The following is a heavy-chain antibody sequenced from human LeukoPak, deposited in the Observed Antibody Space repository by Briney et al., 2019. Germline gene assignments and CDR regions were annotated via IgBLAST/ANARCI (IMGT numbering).Heavy chain of an antibody. V-gene: IGHV3-23*01. J-gene: IGHJ4*02. D-gene: IGHD2-21*02. Sequence: GGSLRLSCEASGFTFITYAMSWVRQAPGKGLQWVSGISGTDSGTYYTDSVKGRFTISRDNSKNTVYLQIDSLRAEDTAVYCCAKCMSGSGVCLNFDSWGQGILVTVSS. CDR3: AKCMSGSGVCLNFDS. CDR2: ISGTDSGT. CDR1: GFTFITYA.